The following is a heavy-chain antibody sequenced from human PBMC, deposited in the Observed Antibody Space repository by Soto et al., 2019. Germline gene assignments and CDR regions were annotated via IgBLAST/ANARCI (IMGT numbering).Heavy chain of an antibody. CDR2: IIPIFGTA. D-gene: IGHD3-22*01. Sequence: SVKVSCKASGGTFSSYAISWVRQAPGQGLEWMGGIIPIFGTANYAQKFQGRVTITADESTSTAYMELSSLRSEDTAVYYCAAGWLDYDSSGFSFDPWGQGTLVTVSS. V-gene: IGHV1-69*13. CDR3: AAGWLDYDSSGFSFDP. J-gene: IGHJ5*02. CDR1: GGTFSSYA.